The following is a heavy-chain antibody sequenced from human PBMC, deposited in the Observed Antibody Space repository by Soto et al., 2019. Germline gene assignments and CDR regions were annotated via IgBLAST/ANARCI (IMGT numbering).Heavy chain of an antibody. J-gene: IGHJ3*02. CDR2: IYYSGST. CDR3: ARDGVSYAFDI. Sequence: SSETLSLTCTVSGGSISSGGYYWSWIRQHPWKGLEWIGYIYYSGSTYYNPSLKSRVTISVDTSKNQFSLKLSSVTAADTAVYYCARDGVSYAFDIWGQGXMVTV. CDR1: GGSISSGGYY. V-gene: IGHV4-31*03. D-gene: IGHD2-8*01.